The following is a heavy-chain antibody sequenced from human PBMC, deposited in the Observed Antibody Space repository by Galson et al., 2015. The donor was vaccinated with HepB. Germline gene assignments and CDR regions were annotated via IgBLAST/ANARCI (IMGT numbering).Heavy chain of an antibody. CDR3: ARGFTDYDILSWYFDL. V-gene: IGHV3-11*06. J-gene: IGHJ2*01. CDR2: ISSSSSYT. CDR1: GYTFSDYY. Sequence: SLRLSCAASGYTFSDYYMSWIRQAPGKGLEWVSYISSSSSYTNYADSVKGRFTISRDNAKNSLYLQMNSLRAEDTAVYYCARGFTDYDILSWYFDLWGRGTLVTVSS. D-gene: IGHD3-9*01.